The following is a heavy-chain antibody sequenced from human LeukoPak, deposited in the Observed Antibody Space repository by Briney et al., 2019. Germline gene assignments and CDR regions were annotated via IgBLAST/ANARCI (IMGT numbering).Heavy chain of an antibody. D-gene: IGHD3-10*01. V-gene: IGHV4-38-2*02. CDR3: ARLWSGEDRSFDI. CDR2: IYHSGST. CDR1: GFSISSGYY. Sequence: SETLSLTCTLSGFSISSGYYWGWIRQPPGKGLEWIGSIYHSGSTYYNPSLKSRVTISVDTSKNQFSLKLSSVTAADTAVYYCARLWSGEDRSFDIRGQGTMVSVSS. J-gene: IGHJ3*02.